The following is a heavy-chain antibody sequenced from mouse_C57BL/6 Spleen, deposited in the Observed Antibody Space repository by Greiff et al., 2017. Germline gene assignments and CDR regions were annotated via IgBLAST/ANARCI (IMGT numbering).Heavy chain of an antibody. V-gene: IGHV1-15*01. D-gene: IGHD1-1*01. Sequence: QVQLQQSGAELVRPGASVTLSCKASGYTFTDYEMHWVKQTPVHGLAWIGAIDPETGGTAYNQKFKGKAILTADKSSSTAYMELRSLTSEDSAVYYCTSPYYYGSPYWYFDVWGTGTTGTVSS. CDR2: IDPETGGT. CDR3: TSPYYYGSPYWYFDV. CDR1: GYTFTDYE. J-gene: IGHJ1*03.